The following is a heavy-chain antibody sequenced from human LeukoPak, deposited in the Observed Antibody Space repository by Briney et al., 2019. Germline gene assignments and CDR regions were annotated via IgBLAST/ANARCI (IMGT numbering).Heavy chain of an antibody. V-gene: IGHV3-21*01. CDR2: ISSGSSYI. CDR1: GFTFSSYS. Sequence: PGGSLRLSCAASGFTFSSYSMNWVRQAPGKGLEWVSSISSGSSYIYYADSVKGRFTISRDNAKNSLYLQMNSLRAEDTAVYYCARAYCSGGSCYSDYWGQGTLVTVSS. CDR3: ARAYCSGGSCYSDY. D-gene: IGHD2-15*01. J-gene: IGHJ4*02.